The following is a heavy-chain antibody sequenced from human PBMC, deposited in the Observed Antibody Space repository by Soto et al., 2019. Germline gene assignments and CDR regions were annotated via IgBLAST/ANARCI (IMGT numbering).Heavy chain of an antibody. CDR1: GFTFSSYG. V-gene: IGHV3-33*01. D-gene: IGHD6-19*01. CDR3: AREAGGYSSGPTFDY. J-gene: IGHJ4*02. CDR2: IWYDGSNK. Sequence: GGSLRLSCAASGFTFSSYGMHWVRQAPGEGLEWVAVIWYDGSNKYYADSVKGRFTISRDNSKNTLHLQMNSLRAEDTAVYYCAREAGGYSSGPTFDYWGQGTLVTVSS.